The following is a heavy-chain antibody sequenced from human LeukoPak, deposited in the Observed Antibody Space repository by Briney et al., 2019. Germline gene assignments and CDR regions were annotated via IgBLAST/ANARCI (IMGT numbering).Heavy chain of an antibody. CDR1: GFTFSAYS. J-gene: IGHJ5*02. Sequence: GGSLRLSCAASGFTFSAYSTNWVRQAPGKGLEWVSSISTSSSYIYYVDSVKGRFTISRDNARNSLYLQMNSLRAEDTAVYYCARAPLSGSYLINWFDPWGQGTLVTVSS. CDR3: ARAPLSGSYLINWFDP. CDR2: ISTSSSYI. D-gene: IGHD1-26*01. V-gene: IGHV3-21*01.